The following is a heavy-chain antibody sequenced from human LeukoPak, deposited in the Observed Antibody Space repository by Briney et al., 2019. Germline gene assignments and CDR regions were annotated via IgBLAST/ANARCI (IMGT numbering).Heavy chain of an antibody. CDR1: GGSISSSSYY. CDR2: IYYSGST. Sequence: SETLSLTCTVSGGSISSSSYYWGWIRQPPGKGLEWVGSIYYSGSTNYNPSLKSRVTISVDTSKNQFSLKLSSVTAADTAVYYCARLTLYSRVIDYWGQGTLVTVSS. CDR3: ARLTLYSRVIDY. V-gene: IGHV4-39*07. J-gene: IGHJ4*02. D-gene: IGHD6-13*01.